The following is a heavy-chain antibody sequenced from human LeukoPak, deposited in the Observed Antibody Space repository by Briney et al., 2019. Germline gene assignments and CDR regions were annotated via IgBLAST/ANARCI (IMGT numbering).Heavy chain of an antibody. D-gene: IGHD3-3*01. CDR3: ARADRFLEWLLGAFDI. CDR2: ISYDGSNK. J-gene: IGHJ3*02. CDR1: GFTFSSYA. Sequence: GRSLRLSCAASGFTFSSYAMHWVRQAPGKGLEWVAVISYDGSNKYYADSVKGRFTISRDNSKNTLYLQMNSLRAEDTAVYYCARADRFLEWLLGAFDIWGQGTMVTVSS. V-gene: IGHV3-30-3*01.